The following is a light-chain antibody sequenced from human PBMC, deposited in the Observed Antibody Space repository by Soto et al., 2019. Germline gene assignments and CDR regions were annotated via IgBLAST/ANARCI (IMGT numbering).Light chain of an antibody. Sequence: DIPMTQSPSTLSASVGDSVTITCRASQSISSWLAWYQQKPGKAPKLLIYDASSLESGVPSRFSGSGSGTEFTLTISSLQPDDFATYYCQQYNSYSPTFGQGTKLEIK. CDR1: QSISSW. V-gene: IGKV1-5*01. CDR2: DAS. CDR3: QQYNSYSPT. J-gene: IGKJ2*01.